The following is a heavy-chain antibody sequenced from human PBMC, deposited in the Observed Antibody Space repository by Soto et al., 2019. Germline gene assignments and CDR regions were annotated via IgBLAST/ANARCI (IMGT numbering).Heavy chain of an antibody. V-gene: IGHV3-21*01. J-gene: IGHJ4*02. CDR2: ISSSSYI. Sequence: GGSLRLSCAASGFTFSSYSMNWVRQAPGKGLEWVSSISSSSYIYYSDSVKGRFTISRDNAKNSLYLQMNSLRAEDTAVYYCARDGGDIVVVPAAITGSYFDYWGQGTLVTVSS. CDR3: ARDGGDIVVVPAAITGSYFDY. CDR1: GFTFSSYS. D-gene: IGHD2-2*01.